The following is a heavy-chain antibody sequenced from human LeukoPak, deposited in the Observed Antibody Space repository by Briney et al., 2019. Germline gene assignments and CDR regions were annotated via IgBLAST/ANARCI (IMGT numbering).Heavy chain of an antibody. Sequence: PSETLSLTCTVSGGSISSSSYYWGWIRQPPGKGLEWIGSIYHSGSTYYNPSLKSRVTISGDTSKNQFSLKLSSVTAADTAVYYCARYAPGSYGLVEYFQHWGQGTLVTVSS. D-gene: IGHD1-26*01. V-gene: IGHV4-39*01. CDR1: GGSISSSSYY. J-gene: IGHJ1*01. CDR3: ARYAPGSYGLVEYFQH. CDR2: IYHSGST.